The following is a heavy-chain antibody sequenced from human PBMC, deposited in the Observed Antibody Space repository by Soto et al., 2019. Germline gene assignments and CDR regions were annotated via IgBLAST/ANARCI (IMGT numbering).Heavy chain of an antibody. V-gene: IGHV1-18*01. Sequence: ASVKVFCKASGYTFSTSCISWVRQAPGQGLEWVGWIRPDNGNTKSAQRLQGRVTLTTDTSASTAYMELRSLTSDDTAMYYCARDTESNRYNDWGQGTLVTVSS. CDR2: IRPDNGNT. D-gene: IGHD1-20*01. CDR3: ARDTESNRYND. CDR1: GYTFSTSC. J-gene: IGHJ1*01.